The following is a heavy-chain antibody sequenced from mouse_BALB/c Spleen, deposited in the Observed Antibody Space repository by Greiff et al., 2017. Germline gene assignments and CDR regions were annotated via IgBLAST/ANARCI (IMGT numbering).Heavy chain of an antibody. V-gene: IGHV5-6-3*01. Sequence: EVMLVESGGGLVQPGGSLKLSCAASGFTFSSYGMSWVRQTPDKRLELVATINSNGGSTYYPDSVKGRFTISRDNAKNTLYLQMSSLKSEDTAMYYCARDRYYGSPYFDYWGQGTTLTVSS. CDR2: INSNGGST. J-gene: IGHJ2*01. CDR1: GFTFSSYG. CDR3: ARDRYYGSPYFDY. D-gene: IGHD1-1*01.